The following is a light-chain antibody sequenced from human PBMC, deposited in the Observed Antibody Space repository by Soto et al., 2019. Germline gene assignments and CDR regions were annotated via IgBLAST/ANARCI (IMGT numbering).Light chain of an antibody. CDR2: AKT. V-gene: IGKV1-39*01. CDR3: QQTYITPFS. CDR1: QTINSY. Sequence: ASQTINSYLHWYQQKPGKAPNLLIYAKTNLESGVPSRFSGSRTGTDFTLTISRLQPEDFATYYCQQTYITPFSCGPGTKVDIK. J-gene: IGKJ3*01.